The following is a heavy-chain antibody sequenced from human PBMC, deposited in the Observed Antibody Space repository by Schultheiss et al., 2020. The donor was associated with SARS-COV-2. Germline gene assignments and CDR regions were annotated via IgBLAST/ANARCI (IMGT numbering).Heavy chain of an antibody. D-gene: IGHD3-3*01. CDR1: GFTFSSYE. CDR2: ISSSGSTI. V-gene: IGHV3-48*03. J-gene: IGHJ5*02. Sequence: GGSLRLSCAASGFTFSSYEMNWVRQAPGKGLEWVSYISSSGSTIYYADSVKGRFTISRDNAKNSLYLQMNSLRAEDTAVYYCAREGFWSGYYTERFVFDPWGQGTLVTVSS. CDR3: AREGFWSGYYTERFVFDP.